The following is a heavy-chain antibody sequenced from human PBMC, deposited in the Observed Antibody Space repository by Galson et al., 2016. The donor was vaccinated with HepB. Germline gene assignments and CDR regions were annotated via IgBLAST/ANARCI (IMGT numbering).Heavy chain of an antibody. CDR1: GFTCSSYG. Sequence: SLRLSCAASGFTCSSYGMHWFRQAPGKGLEWVAVIWYDGSNRDYADSVKGRFTISRDSSKNTLYLQMNSLRPEDTAVYYCARGPQLVPVVYYGVDVWGQGTTVTVAS. CDR3: ARGPQLVPVVYYGVDV. V-gene: IGHV3-33*01. CDR2: IWYDGSNR. D-gene: IGHD6-6*01. J-gene: IGHJ6*02.